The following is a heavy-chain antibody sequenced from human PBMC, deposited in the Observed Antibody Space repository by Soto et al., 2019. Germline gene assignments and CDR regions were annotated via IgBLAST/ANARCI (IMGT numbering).Heavy chain of an antibody. CDR1: GFTFITST. CDR2: IVVASGYT. CDR3: AAEASDGYNYADY. Sequence: SVKVSCKASGFTFITSTVQWVRQARGQRLEWIGRIVVASGYTNFAQKFQERVSITRDMSTSTAYMELSSLRSEDTAVYYCAAEASDGYNYADYWGQGTLVTASS. J-gene: IGHJ4*02. V-gene: IGHV1-58*01. D-gene: IGHD5-12*01.